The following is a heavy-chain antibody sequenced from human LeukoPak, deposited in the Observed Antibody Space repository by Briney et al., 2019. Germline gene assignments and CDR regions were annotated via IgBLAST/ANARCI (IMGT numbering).Heavy chain of an antibody. Sequence: GGSLRLSCAASGFTFSSHWMHWVRQAPGKGLVWVSRINGDGSNTTYADSVKGRFTISRDNAKNTLYLQMNSLRAEDTDVYYCAKDSTPSGYWGQGTLVTVSS. CDR2: INGDGSNT. CDR1: GFTFSSHW. V-gene: IGHV3-74*03. CDR3: AKDSTPSGY. J-gene: IGHJ4*02. D-gene: IGHD5/OR15-5a*01.